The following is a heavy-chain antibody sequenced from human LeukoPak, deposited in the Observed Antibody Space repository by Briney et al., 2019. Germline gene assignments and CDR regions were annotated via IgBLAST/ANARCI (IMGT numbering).Heavy chain of an antibody. D-gene: IGHD3-16*01. V-gene: IGHV4-4*02. CDR1: GGSISSSNW. Sequence: SETLSLTCAVSGGSISSSNWWSWVRQPPGKGLEWIGEIYHSGSTNYNPSLKSRVTMSVDKSKNQFSLKLSSVTAADTAVYYCAARCYDYVWGSPFDYWGQGTLVTVSS. CDR3: AARCYDYVWGSPFDY. J-gene: IGHJ4*02. CDR2: IYHSGST.